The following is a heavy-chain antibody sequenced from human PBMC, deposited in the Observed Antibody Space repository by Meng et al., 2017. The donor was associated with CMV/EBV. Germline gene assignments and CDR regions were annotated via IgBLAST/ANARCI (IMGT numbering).Heavy chain of an antibody. CDR3: ARLDLLSETYYYGSGSYAPPGMDV. D-gene: IGHD3-10*01. J-gene: IGHJ6*02. CDR2: IYYSGST. CDR1: GGSISSYY. Sequence: SETLSLTCTVSGGSISSYYWSWIRQPPGKGLEWIGYIYYSGSTNYNPSLKSRVTISVDTSKNQFSLKLSSVTAADTAVYYCARLDLLSETYYYGSGSYAPPGMDVWGQGTTVTVSS. V-gene: IGHV4-59*01.